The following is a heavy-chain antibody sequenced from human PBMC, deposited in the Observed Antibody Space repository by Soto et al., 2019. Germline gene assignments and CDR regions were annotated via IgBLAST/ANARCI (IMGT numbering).Heavy chain of an antibody. CDR2: ISGSGGST. J-gene: IGHJ4*02. CDR3: AKDVRGNIVVVVADGFDY. D-gene: IGHD2-15*01. V-gene: IGHV3-23*01. CDR1: GFTFSSYA. Sequence: GGSLRLSCAASGFTFSSYAMSWVRQAPGKGLEWVSAISGSGGSTYYADSVKGRFTISRDNSKNTLYLQMNSLRAEDTAVYYCAKDVRGNIVVVVADGFDYWGQGTLVTVSS.